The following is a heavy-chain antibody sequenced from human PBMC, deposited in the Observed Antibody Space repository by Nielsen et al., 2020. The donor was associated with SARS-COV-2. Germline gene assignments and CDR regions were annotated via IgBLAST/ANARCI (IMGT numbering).Heavy chain of an antibody. D-gene: IGHD1-1*01. CDR1: GFTFSSYA. CDR3: ARGLELERAFDI. CDR2: ISGSGGST. V-gene: IGHV3-23*01. J-gene: IGHJ3*02. Sequence: GESLKISCAASGFTFSSYAMSWVRQAPGKGLEWVSAISGSGGSTYYADSVKGRFTISRDNSKNTLYLQMNSLRAEDTAVYYCARGLELERAFDIWGQGTMVTVSS.